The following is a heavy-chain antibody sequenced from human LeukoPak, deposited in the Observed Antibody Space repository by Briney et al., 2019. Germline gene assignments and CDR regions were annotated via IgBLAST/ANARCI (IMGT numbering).Heavy chain of an antibody. CDR3: AREPPTYYYNSSGYALDY. CDR2: ISSSGSTI. D-gene: IGHD3-22*01. V-gene: IGHV3-11*01. Sequence: GGSLRLSCAASGFTFSDYYMSWIRQAPGKGLEWVSYISSSGSTIYYADSVKGRFTISRDNAKNSLYLQMNSLRAEDTAVYYCAREPPTYYYNSSGYALDYWGQGTLVTVSS. CDR1: GFTFSDYY. J-gene: IGHJ4*02.